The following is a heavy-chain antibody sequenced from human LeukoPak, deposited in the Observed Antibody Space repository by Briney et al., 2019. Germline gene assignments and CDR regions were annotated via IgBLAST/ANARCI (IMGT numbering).Heavy chain of an antibody. CDR2: MNPKSGKT. CDR3: ARAKPYSRWVYDF. D-gene: IGHD1-26*01. J-gene: IGHJ4*02. CDR1: GYTFTSYD. Sequence: ASVKVSCKSSGYTFTSYDINWVRQATGQGLEWMGWMNPKSGKTGYAQKFQGRVTMTRNTSISTAYMELSSLRSEDTAVYYCARAKPYSRWVYDFWGQGTLVTVSS. V-gene: IGHV1-8*01.